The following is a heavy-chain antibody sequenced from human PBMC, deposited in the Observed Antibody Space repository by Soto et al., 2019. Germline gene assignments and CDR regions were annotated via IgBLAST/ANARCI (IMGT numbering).Heavy chain of an antibody. J-gene: IGHJ5*02. CDR3: ASLEGTAHNWFDP. CDR2: IYYSGST. Sequence: SETLSLTCAVSGGSISSGGYSWSWIRQPPGKGLEWIGYIYYSGSTYYNPSLKSRVTISVDTSKNQFSLKLSSVTAADTAVYYCASLEGTAHNWFDPWGQGTLVTVSS. CDR1: GGSISSGGYS. D-gene: IGHD2-21*02. V-gene: IGHV4-30-2*05.